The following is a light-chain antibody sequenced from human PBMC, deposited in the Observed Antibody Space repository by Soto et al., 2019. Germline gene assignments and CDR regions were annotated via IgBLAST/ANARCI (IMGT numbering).Light chain of an antibody. Sequence: QSVLTQPASVSGSPGQSITISCTGTSXDVGGYNYVSWYQQHPGKAPKLMIYEVSNRPSGVSNRFSGSKSGNTASLTISGLQAEDEADYYCGSYAGVNTFVFGPGTKVTV. CDR3: GSYAGVNTFV. V-gene: IGLV2-14*01. CDR1: SXDVGGYNY. J-gene: IGLJ1*01. CDR2: EVS.